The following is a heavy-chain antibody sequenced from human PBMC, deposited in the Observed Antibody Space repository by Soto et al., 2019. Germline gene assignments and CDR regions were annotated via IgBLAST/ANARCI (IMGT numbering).Heavy chain of an antibody. CDR3: AREGRYYSDSSGYYDY. Sequence: PPGKGLEWIGYIYYSGSTYYNPSLKSRVTISVDTSKNQFSLKLSSVTAADTAVYYCAREGRYYSDSSGYYDYWGQGTLVTGYS. V-gene: IGHV4-30-4*01. CDR2: IYYSGST. J-gene: IGHJ4*02. D-gene: IGHD3-22*01.